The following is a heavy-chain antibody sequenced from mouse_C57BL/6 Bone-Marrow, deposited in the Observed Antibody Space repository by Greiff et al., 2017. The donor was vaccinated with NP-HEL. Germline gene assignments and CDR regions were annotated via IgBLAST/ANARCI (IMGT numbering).Heavy chain of an antibody. Sequence: SGPELVKPGASVKISCKASGYSFTDYNMNWVRQSNGKSLEWIGVINPNYGTTSYNQKFKGKATLTVDQSSSTAYMQLNSLTSADSAVYYCASSFYYGYLFDYWGQGTTLTVSS. CDR3: ASSFYYGYLFDY. J-gene: IGHJ2*01. D-gene: IGHD2-2*01. CDR2: INPNYGTT. V-gene: IGHV1-39*01. CDR1: GYSFTDYN.